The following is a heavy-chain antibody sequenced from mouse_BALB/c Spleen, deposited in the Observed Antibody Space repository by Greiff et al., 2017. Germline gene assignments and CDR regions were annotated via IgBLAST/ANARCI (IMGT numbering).Heavy chain of an antibody. CDR1: GFNIKDTY. D-gene: IGHD1-1*01. Sequence: EVQLQQSGAELVKPGASVKLSCTASGFNIKDTYMHWVKQRPEQGLEWIGRIDPANGNTKYDPKFQGKATMTADTSSNTAYLQLSSLTSEDTAVYYCNAIYYGSPYYAMDYWGQGTSVTVSS. V-gene: IGHV14-3*02. CDR2: IDPANGNT. CDR3: NAIYYGSPYYAMDY. J-gene: IGHJ4*01.